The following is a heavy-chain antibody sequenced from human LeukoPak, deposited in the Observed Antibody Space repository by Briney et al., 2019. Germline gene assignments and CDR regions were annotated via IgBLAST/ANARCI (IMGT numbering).Heavy chain of an antibody. CDR1: GFTFSSYA. Sequence: GGSLRLSCAASGFTFSSYAMHWVRQAPGKGLEWVAVISYDGSNKYYADSVKGRFTISRDNSKNTLYLQMNSLRAEDTAVYYCARDRGGYDSNWFDPWGQGTLVTVSS. V-gene: IGHV3-30*04. D-gene: IGHD5-12*01. J-gene: IGHJ5*02. CDR2: ISYDGSNK. CDR3: ARDRGGYDSNWFDP.